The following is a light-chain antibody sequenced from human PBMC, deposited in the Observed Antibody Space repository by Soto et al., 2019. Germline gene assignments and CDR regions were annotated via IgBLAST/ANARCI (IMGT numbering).Light chain of an antibody. CDR2: AAS. Sequence: IQMTQSPSTLSASVGDRVTITCRASQGISSYLAWYQQKPGKAPKLLIYAASTLQSGVPSRFSGSGSGTDFTLTISCLQSEDFATYYCQQYYSYPWTFGQGTKVEIK. CDR1: QGISSY. V-gene: IGKV1-8*01. CDR3: QQYYSYPWT. J-gene: IGKJ1*01.